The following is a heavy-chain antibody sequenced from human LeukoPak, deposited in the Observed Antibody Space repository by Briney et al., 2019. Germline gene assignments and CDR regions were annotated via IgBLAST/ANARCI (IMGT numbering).Heavy chain of an antibody. V-gene: IGHV1-69*13. J-gene: IGHJ6*02. D-gene: IGHD3-3*01. CDR3: ARDGGIFWSGYYTDYYYGMDV. CDR1: GGTFSSYA. Sequence: GASVKVSCKASGGTFSSYAISWVRQAPGQGLEWMGGIIPIFGTANYAQKFQGRVTITADESTSTAYMELSSLRSEDTAVYYCARDGGIFWSGYYTDYYYGMDVWGQGTTVTVSS. CDR2: IIPIFGTA.